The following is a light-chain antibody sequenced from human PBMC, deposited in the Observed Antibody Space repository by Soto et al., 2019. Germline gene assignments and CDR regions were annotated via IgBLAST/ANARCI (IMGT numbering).Light chain of an antibody. CDR2: AAS. CDR1: QSITHF. J-gene: IGKJ4*01. V-gene: IGKV1-39*01. CDR3: QQSYTTPRLS. Sequence: DIQMTQSPSSPSASIGDKLTISCRANQSITHFLNWYQKKPGEVPKLLIYAASRLQSGVPSRFSGSGSGTDFALTINSLQPEDFATYYCQQSYTTPRLSFGGGTKVDIK.